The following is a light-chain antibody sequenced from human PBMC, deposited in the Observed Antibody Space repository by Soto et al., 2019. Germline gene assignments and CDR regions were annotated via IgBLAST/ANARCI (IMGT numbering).Light chain of an antibody. CDR2: GPS. V-gene: IGKV3-20*01. CDR3: LQYGSSPIT. J-gene: IGKJ5*01. CDR1: QSVSSSY. Sequence: EIVLTQSPGTLSLSPGEIATFSCRTSQSVSSSYLAWYQHKPGQAPRLRIYGPSSRATGVPARFRGSGSGTEFTLTISRLEPEDFAVYYCLQYGSSPITFGHGTRLDIK.